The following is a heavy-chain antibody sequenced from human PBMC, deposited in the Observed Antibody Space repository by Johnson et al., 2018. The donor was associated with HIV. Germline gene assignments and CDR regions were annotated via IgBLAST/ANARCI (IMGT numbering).Heavy chain of an antibody. J-gene: IGHJ3*02. Sequence: VQLVESGGGVVRPGGSLRLSCAASGFTFDDYGMSWVRQAPGKGLEWVSGINWNSGIIGYADSVKGRFTITRDNAKNSLYLQMNSLRAEDTAVYYCAREVEITMVQGVIIGDAFDIWGQGTMVTVSS. CDR2: INWNSGII. V-gene: IGHV3-20*04. D-gene: IGHD3-10*01. CDR1: GFTFDDYG. CDR3: AREVEITMVQGVIIGDAFDI.